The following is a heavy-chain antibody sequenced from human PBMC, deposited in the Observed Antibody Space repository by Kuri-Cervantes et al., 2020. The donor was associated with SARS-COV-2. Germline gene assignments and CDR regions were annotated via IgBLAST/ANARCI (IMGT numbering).Heavy chain of an antibody. J-gene: IGHJ3*02. Sequence: GGSLRLSCAASGFTFSFDDMRWVRQATGKGLEWVSAIGPVGDTYYAGSVKGRFTISRESAKNSLNLQMNSLRAEDTAVYYCVRVGTAESWGAFDIWGQGTMVTVSS. CDR1: GFTFSFDD. D-gene: IGHD2-2*01. V-gene: IGHV3-13*01. CDR2: IGPVGDT. CDR3: VRVGTAESWGAFDI.